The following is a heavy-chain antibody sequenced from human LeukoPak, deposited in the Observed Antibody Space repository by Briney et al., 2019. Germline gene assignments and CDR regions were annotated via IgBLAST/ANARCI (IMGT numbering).Heavy chain of an antibody. CDR3: ARGRYSSSWYRDGDWFDP. CDR2: INHSGST. Sequence: PSETLSLTCAVYGGSFSGYYWSWIRQPPGKGLEWIGEINHSGSTNYNPSLKSRVTISVDTSKNQFSLKLSSVTAADTAVYYCARGRYSSSWYRDGDWFDPWGQGTLVTVSS. CDR1: GGSFSGYY. V-gene: IGHV4-34*01. D-gene: IGHD6-13*01. J-gene: IGHJ5*02.